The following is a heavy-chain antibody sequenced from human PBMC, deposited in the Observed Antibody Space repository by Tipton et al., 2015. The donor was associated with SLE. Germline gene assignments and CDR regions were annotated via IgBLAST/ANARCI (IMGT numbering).Heavy chain of an antibody. CDR3: ASSIYEFWTK. Sequence: TLSLTCTVSGGSISTSSYYWGWIRQPPGKGLEWIGNIYYSGSTYYNPSLKSRVTISVDTSKNQFSLKLSSVTAADTAVYYCASSIYEFWTKWGQGTLVTVSS. D-gene: IGHD3-3*01. CDR2: IYYSGST. V-gene: IGHV4-39*01. J-gene: IGHJ4*02. CDR1: GGSISTSSYY.